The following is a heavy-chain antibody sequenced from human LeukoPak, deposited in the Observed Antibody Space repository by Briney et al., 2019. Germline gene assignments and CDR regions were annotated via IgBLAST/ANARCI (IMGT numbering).Heavy chain of an antibody. V-gene: IGHV4-34*01. CDR3: ARLYYDFWSGYSYYFDY. J-gene: IGHJ4*02. D-gene: IGHD3-3*01. CDR2: INHSGST. CDR1: GGSFSGYY. Sequence: SETLSLTCAVYGGSFSGYYWSWLRQPPGKGLEWIGEINHSGSTNYNPSLKSRVTISVDTSKNQFSLKLSSVTAADTAVYYCARLYYDFWSGYSYYFDYWGQGTLVTVSS.